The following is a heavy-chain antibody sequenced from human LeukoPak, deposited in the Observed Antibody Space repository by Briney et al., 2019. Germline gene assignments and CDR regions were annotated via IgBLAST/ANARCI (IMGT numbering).Heavy chain of an antibody. Sequence: ASVTVSCKASGYTFTSYYMHWVRQAPGHGLEWMGWINPNSGGTNFAQKFQGRVSMTRDTSISTAYMELSRLRSDDTAVYYCARELGSGYYRYFDYWAQGTLVTVSS. CDR2: INPNSGGT. CDR1: GYTFTSYY. CDR3: ARELGSGYYRYFDY. D-gene: IGHD3-22*01. V-gene: IGHV1-2*02. J-gene: IGHJ4*02.